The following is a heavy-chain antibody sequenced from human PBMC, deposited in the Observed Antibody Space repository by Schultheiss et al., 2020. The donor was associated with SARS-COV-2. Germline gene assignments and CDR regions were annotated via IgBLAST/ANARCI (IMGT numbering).Heavy chain of an antibody. Sequence: ASVKVSCKASGYTFTSYYMHWVRQAPGQGLEWMGWINPNSGGTNYAQKFQGWVTMTRDTSISTAYMELSRLRSDDTAVYYCAKDYGDHSYWYFDLWGRGTLVTVSS. D-gene: IGHD4-17*01. V-gene: IGHV1-2*04. J-gene: IGHJ2*01. CDR1: GYTFTSYY. CDR2: INPNSGGT. CDR3: AKDYGDHSYWYFDL.